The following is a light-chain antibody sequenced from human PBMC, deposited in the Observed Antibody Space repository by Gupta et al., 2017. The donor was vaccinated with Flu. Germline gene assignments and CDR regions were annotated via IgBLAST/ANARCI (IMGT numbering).Light chain of an antibody. V-gene: IGKV1-17*01. CDR2: SAS. J-gene: IGKJ2*03. CDR1: QGVGSD. Sequence: DIQMTQSLSSLSASVGDIVTITCRAIQGVGSDLCWYQQIPGKAPKRLIYSASTLDGGVPSRFSAGGSGTEFTLTISSLQPEDFAPSYCLQPNNYPFSFGQETRLEIK. CDR3: LQPNNYPFS.